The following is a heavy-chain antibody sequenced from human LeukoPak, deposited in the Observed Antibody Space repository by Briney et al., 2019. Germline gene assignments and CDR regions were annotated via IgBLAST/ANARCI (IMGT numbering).Heavy chain of an antibody. CDR3: AREWSPYYMDV. CDR1: GGSSSGYY. J-gene: IGHJ6*03. D-gene: IGHD1-26*01. CDR2: INHSGST. Sequence: SETLSLTCAVYGGSSSGYYWSWIRQPPGKGLEWIGEINHSGSTNYNPSLKSRVTISVDTSKNQFSLKLSSVTAADTAVYYCAREWSPYYMDVWGKGTTVTVSS. V-gene: IGHV4-34*01.